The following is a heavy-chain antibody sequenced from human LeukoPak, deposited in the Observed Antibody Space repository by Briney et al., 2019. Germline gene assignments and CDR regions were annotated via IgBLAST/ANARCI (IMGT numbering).Heavy chain of an antibody. CDR1: GFTFSSYE. D-gene: IGHD6-6*01. V-gene: IGHV3-48*03. Sequence: GGSLRLSCAAPGFTFSSYEMNWVRQAPGKGLEWVSYISSRGTTTYYADSVKGRFTISRDDAKNSLCLHMNSLRVEDTAVYYCARLYSSSSGLRASDYWGQGTLVTVSS. CDR2: ISSRGTTT. J-gene: IGHJ4*02. CDR3: ARLYSSSSGLRASDY.